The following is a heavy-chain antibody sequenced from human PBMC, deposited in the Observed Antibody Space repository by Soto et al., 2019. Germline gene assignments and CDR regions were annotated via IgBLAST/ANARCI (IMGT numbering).Heavy chain of an antibody. V-gene: IGHV1-69*12. D-gene: IGHD5-18*01. J-gene: IGHJ5*02. CDR1: GGTFSSYA. CDR2: IIPIFGTA. CDR3: ARALIWKTWIQLMVPFDP. Sequence: QVPLVQSGAEVKKPGSSVKVSCKASGGTFSSYAISWVRQAPGQGLEWMGGIIPIFGTANYAQKFQGRVTITADESTRTAYMELSSLRSEDTAVYYCARALIWKTWIQLMVPFDPWGQGTLVTVSS.